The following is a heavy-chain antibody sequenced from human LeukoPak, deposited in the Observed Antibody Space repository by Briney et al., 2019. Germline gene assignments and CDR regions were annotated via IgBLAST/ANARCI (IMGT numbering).Heavy chain of an antibody. J-gene: IGHJ4*02. CDR1: GFTFSSYS. Sequence: GGSLRLSCAASGFTFSSYSMNWVRQAPGKGLEWVSYISSSSSTIYYADSVKGRSTISRDNSKNTMHLQMNSLRAEDTAVYYCAKASSSRYQGGFDYWGRGTPVTVSS. D-gene: IGHD6-13*01. CDR2: ISSSSSTI. V-gene: IGHV3-48*01. CDR3: AKASSSRYQGGFDY.